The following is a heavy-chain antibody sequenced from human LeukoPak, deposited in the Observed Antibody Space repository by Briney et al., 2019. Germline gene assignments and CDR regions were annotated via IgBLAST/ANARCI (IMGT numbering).Heavy chain of an antibody. V-gene: IGHV4-34*01. D-gene: IGHD2-2*01. CDR1: GGSFSGYY. Sequence: SETLSLTCAVYGGSFSGYYWSWIRQPPGKGLEWIGKINHSGSTNYNPSLESRVTISVDTSKNQFSLKLSSVTAADTAVYYCASGSTTYQLLLAYWGQGTLVTVSS. CDR3: ASGSTTYQLLLAY. CDR2: INHSGST. J-gene: IGHJ4*02.